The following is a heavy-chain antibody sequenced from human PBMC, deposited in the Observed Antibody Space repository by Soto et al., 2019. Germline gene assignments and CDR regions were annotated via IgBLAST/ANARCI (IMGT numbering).Heavy chain of an antibody. CDR3: ARARMVRGIIYYYGMDV. CDR1: GGSISSDGNY. CDR2: IYYSGST. D-gene: IGHD3-10*01. V-gene: IGHV4-31*03. J-gene: IGHJ6*02. Sequence: QVQLQESGPGLVKSSQTLSLTCTVSGGSISSDGNYWSWIRPHPGKGLEGIGYIYYSGSTYYNPSLKSRVTISVDTYKNQFSLKLNSVTAADTAVYYCARARMVRGIIYYYGMDVWGQGTTVTVSS.